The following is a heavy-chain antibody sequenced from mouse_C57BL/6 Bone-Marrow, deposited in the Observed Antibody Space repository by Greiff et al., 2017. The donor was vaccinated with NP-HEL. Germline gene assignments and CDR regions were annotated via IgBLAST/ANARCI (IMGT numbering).Heavy chain of an antibody. D-gene: IGHD2-3*01. CDR2: IDPSDSET. CDR3: AREGYSDYYAMDY. J-gene: IGHJ4*01. CDR1: GYTFTSYL. Sequence: QVQLQQPGAELVRPGSSVKLSCKASGYTFTSYLMHWVKQRPIQGLEWIGNIDPSDSETHYNQKFKDKATLTVDKSSSTAYMQLSSLTSEDSAVYYCAREGYSDYYAMDYWGQGTSVTVSS. V-gene: IGHV1-52*01.